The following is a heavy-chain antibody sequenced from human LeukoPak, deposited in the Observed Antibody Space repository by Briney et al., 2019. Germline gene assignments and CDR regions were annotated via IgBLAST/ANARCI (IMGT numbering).Heavy chain of an antibody. D-gene: IGHD6-19*01. Sequence: SETLSLTCTVSGGSLSSYYWSWIRQPPGKGLEWIGYIYYSGSTNYNPSLKSRVTMSVDTSKNQFSLKLSSVTAADTAVYYCARLKYSSGWYPFDNWGQGTLVTVSS. CDR2: IYYSGST. V-gene: IGHV4-59*08. CDR1: GGSLSSYY. J-gene: IGHJ4*02. CDR3: ARLKYSSGWYPFDN.